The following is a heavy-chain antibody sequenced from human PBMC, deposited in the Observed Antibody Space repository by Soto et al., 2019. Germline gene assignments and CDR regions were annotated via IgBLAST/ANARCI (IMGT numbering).Heavy chain of an antibody. D-gene: IGHD3-10*01. V-gene: IGHV3-23*01. Sequence: EVQLLESAGGLVQPGGSWRPSCAASGFKFTDYSRSWVRQAPGGGLEWVSTFLRRGNIYYADSVKGRFTISRDNSKSTLYLQMDSLRAEDTALYYCAREYAPGSPNYDYWGLGTLVTVSS. CDR3: AREYAPGSPNYDY. J-gene: IGHJ4*02. CDR2: FLRRGNI. CDR1: GFKFTDYS.